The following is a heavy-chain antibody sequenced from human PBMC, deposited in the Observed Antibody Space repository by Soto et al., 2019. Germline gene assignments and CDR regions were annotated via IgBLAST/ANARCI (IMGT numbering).Heavy chain of an antibody. Sequence: GGSLRLSCAASGFTFSDYYMSWIRQAPGKGLEWVSYISSSDSIVSYAASVKGRFTISRDNAKNSLYLQMNSLRAEDTAVYFCARDLGYYDSSGYFDYWGQGTLVTVSS. CDR3: ARDLGYYDSSGYFDY. CDR2: ISSSDSIV. D-gene: IGHD3-22*01. V-gene: IGHV3-11*01. CDR1: GFTFSDYY. J-gene: IGHJ4*02.